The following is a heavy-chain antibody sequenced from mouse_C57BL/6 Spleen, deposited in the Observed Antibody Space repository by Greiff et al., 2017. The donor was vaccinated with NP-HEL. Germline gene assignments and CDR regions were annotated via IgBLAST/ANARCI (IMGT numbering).Heavy chain of an antibody. D-gene: IGHD1-1*01. CDR3: ARRGTTVVTERYYFDY. CDR2: INPNNGGT. Sequence: VHVQQSGPELVKPGASVKIPCKASGYTFTDYNMDWVKQSHGKSLEWIGDINPNNGGTIYNQKFKGKATLTVDKSSSTAYMEPRSLTSEDTAVYYCARRGTTVVTERYYFDYWGQGTTLTVSS. J-gene: IGHJ2*01. V-gene: IGHV1-18*01. CDR1: GYTFTDYN.